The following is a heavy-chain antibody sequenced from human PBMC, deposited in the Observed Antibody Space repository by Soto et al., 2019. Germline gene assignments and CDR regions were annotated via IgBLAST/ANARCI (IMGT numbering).Heavy chain of an antibody. D-gene: IGHD5-12*01. CDR3: AREAWPLLPTGMDV. J-gene: IGHJ6*02. Sequence: PGWSLRLSCAASGFTFRDYSMNWVRQAPGKGLEWISYIATSDTVRSYAHSVQGRFIISRDNAKKSLFLEMHSLSGEDTAVYYCAREAWPLLPTGMDVWGQGNTVTVTS. V-gene: IGHV3-48*01. CDR1: GFTFRDYS. CDR2: IATSDTVR.